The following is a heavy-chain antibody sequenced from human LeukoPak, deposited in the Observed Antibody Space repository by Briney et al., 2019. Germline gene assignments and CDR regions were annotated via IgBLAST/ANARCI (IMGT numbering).Heavy chain of an antibody. CDR1: GFTSSSYE. CDR3: ARASYSSSWYADY. J-gene: IGHJ4*02. V-gene: IGHV3-48*03. D-gene: IGHD6-13*01. Sequence: GGSLRLSCAASGFTSSSYEMNWVRQGPGKGLEWASYISSSGSTIYYADSVKGRFTISRDNAKNSLYLQMSSLRAEDTAVYYCARASYSSSWYADYWGQGTLVTVSS. CDR2: ISSSGSTI.